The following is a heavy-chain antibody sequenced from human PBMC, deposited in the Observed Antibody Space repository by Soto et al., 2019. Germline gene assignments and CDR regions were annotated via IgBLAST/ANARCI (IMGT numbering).Heavy chain of an antibody. CDR1: GRTFSSYA. CDR2: IIPIFGTA. Sequence: ASVKVSCKASGRTFSSYAISWVRQAPGQGREWMGGIIPIFGTANYAQKFQVRVTITADESTSTAYMELSSRRSEDTAVYYCARVPHSSGYYYAFDYWGQGTLVTVSS. CDR3: ARVPHSSGYYYAFDY. J-gene: IGHJ4*02. V-gene: IGHV1-69*13. D-gene: IGHD3-22*01.